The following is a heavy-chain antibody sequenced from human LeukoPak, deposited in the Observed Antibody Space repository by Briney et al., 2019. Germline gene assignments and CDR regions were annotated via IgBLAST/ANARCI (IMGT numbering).Heavy chain of an antibody. J-gene: IGHJ6*03. CDR1: GYSMSCGYY. V-gene: IGHV4-38-2*02. Sequence: SETLSLTCSVSGYSMSCGYYWGWIRQPPERGLEWLGSMYHTGSTYYNPSLKSRVNISVDTSKNQFSLKLSSVTAADTAVYYCARQKFSGSYSYHYYMDVWGKGTTVTISS. CDR2: MYHTGST. CDR3: ARQKFSGSYSYHYYMDV. D-gene: IGHD1-26*01.